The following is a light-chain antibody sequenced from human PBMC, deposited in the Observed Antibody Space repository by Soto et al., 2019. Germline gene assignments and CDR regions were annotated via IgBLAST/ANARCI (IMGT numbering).Light chain of an antibody. CDR3: SSYTSGRDVYV. Sequence: QSALTQPASVSGCPGQSITISCTGTSSDDGSYHYVSWFQQHPGKAPKLIIVEVSDRPSGVSTRFSGPKSGDTASLTISGLQADDEADYYCSSYTSGRDVYVFGGGTKVTVL. CDR2: EVS. CDR1: SSDDGSYHY. J-gene: IGLJ1*01. V-gene: IGLV2-14*01.